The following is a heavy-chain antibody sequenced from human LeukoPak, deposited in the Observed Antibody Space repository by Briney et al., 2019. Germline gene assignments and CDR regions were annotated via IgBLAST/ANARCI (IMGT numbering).Heavy chain of an antibody. CDR1: GGSFSGYY. Sequence: PSETLSLTCAVYGGSFSGYYWSWIRQPPGKGLEWIGEINHSGSTNYNPSLKSRVTISVDTSKNQFSLKLSSVTAADTAVYYCASFPWELLLGFDPWGQGTLVTVSS. J-gene: IGHJ5*02. CDR2: INHSGST. CDR3: ASFPWELLLGFDP. D-gene: IGHD1-26*01. V-gene: IGHV4-34*01.